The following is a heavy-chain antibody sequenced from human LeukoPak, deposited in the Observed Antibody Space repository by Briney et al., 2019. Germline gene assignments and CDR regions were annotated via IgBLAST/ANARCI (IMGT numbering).Heavy chain of an antibody. CDR3: ARGSINSGYDWGNWFDP. CDR1: GGTFSSYA. V-gene: IGHV1-69*04. D-gene: IGHD5-12*01. CDR2: IIPILGIA. Sequence: SVKVSCKASGGTFSSYAISWVRQAPGQGLEWMGRIIPILGIANYAQKFQGRVTITADKSTSTAYMELSSLRSEDTAVYYCARGSINSGYDWGNWFDPWGQGTLVTVSS. J-gene: IGHJ5*02.